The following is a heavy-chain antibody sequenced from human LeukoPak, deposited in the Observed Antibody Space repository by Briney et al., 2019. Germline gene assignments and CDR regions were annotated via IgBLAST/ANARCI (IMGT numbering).Heavy chain of an antibody. CDR2: IYYSGST. V-gene: IGHV4-30-4*08. D-gene: IGHD3-22*01. CDR1: GGSISGYY. Sequence: SETLSLTCTVSGGSISGYYWSWIRQPPGRGLERIGYIYYSGSTYYNPSLKSRVTISVDTSKNQFSLKLSSVTAADTAVYYCARASITMIPLGFDPWGQGTLVTVSS. J-gene: IGHJ5*02. CDR3: ARASITMIPLGFDP.